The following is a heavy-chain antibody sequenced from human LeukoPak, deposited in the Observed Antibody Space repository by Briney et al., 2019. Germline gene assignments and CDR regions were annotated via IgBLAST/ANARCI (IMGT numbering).Heavy chain of an antibody. CDR2: IYYSGST. CDR3: ARAKDCGGDCYPFDY. D-gene: IGHD2-21*02. V-gene: IGHV4-59*01. CDR1: GASISSYL. J-gene: IGHJ4*02. Sequence: SETLALTCTVSGASISSYLWSWIRQHPGKRLEWIGYIYYSGSTNHNPSLQSGVTISVDTSNNQFSLKLSSVTAEDAAVYYCARAKDCGGDCYPFDYWLQGSLVSV.